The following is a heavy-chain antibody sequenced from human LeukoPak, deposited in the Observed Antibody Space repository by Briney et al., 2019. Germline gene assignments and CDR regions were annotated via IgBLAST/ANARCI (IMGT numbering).Heavy chain of an antibody. Sequence: QPGGSLRLSCAASGFTFSSYWMSWVRQAPGKGLGWVANIKQDGSEKYYVDSVKGRFTISRDNAKNSLYLQMNSLRAEDTAVYYCAREGGSYYSNWFDPWGQGTLVTVSS. J-gene: IGHJ5*02. CDR1: GFTFSSYW. V-gene: IGHV3-7*01. CDR3: AREGGSYYSNWFDP. CDR2: IKQDGSEK. D-gene: IGHD1-26*01.